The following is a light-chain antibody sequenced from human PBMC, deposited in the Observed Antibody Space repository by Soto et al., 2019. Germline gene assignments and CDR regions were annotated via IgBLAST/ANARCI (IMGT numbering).Light chain of an antibody. J-gene: IGKJ5*01. CDR2: GAS. V-gene: IGKV3D-15*01. CDR1: QTVGSN. Sequence: EIVLTQSPETLSVSPGERATLSCRSSQTVGSNLAWYQQKPGQAPRPLTYGASTRASDTPARFSGSGAVTEFALTISSLQSEDFAVYYCQQYNNWPITFGQGTRLEI. CDR3: QQYNNWPIT.